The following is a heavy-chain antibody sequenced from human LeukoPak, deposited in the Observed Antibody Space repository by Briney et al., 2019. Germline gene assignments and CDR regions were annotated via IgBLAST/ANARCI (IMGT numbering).Heavy chain of an antibody. CDR2: ISGSGGST. CDR3: ARVVHRTVGQYEGVPAAIPQQGWFDP. V-gene: IGHV3-23*01. CDR1: GFTFSNYA. J-gene: IGHJ5*02. Sequence: QPGGSLRLSCAASGFTFSNYAMSWVRQAPGKGLEWVSGISGSGGSTYYADSAKGRLTISRDNSKNTLYLQMDSLRAEDTAVYYCARVVHRTVGQYEGVPAAIPQQGWFDPWGQGTLVTVSS. D-gene: IGHD2-2*01.